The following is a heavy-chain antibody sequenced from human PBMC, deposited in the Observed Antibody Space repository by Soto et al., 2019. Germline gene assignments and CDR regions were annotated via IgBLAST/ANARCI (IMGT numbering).Heavy chain of an antibody. CDR2: IIPILGIA. J-gene: IGHJ4*02. CDR3: ARDQGLRFALFGEDQFDY. V-gene: IGHV1-69*04. D-gene: IGHD3-10*02. Sequence: SVKVSCKASGGTFSSYTISWVRQAPGQGLEWMGRIIPILGIANYAQKFQGRVTITADKSTSTAYMELSSLRSEDTAVYYCARDQGLRFALFGEDQFDYWGQGTRVTVSS. CDR1: GGTFSSYT.